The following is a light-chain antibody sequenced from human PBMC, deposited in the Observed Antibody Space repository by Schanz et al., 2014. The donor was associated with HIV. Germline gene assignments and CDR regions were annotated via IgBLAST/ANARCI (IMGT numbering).Light chain of an antibody. V-gene: IGLV1-40*01. CDR1: SSNIGAGYD. CDR2: GNN. J-gene: IGLJ3*02. CDR3: CSYAGNYIWV. Sequence: QSVLTQPPSVSGAPGQRVTISCAGSSSNIGAGYDVHWYHHLPGSAPKLLISGNNNRPSGVPDRFSGSKSGTSASLAITGLQAEDEADYYCCSYAGNYIWVFGGGTKVTVL.